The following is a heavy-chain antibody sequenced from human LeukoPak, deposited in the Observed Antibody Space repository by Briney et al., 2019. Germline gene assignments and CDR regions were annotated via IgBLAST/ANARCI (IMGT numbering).Heavy chain of an antibody. CDR3: ARSPYDYVWGSYRSDAFDI. J-gene: IGHJ3*02. Sequence: SETLSLTCAVYGGPFSGYYWSWIRQPPGKGLEWIGEINHSGSTNYNPSLKSRVTISVDTSKNQFSLKLSSVTAADTAVYYCARSPYDYVWGSYRSDAFDIWGQGTMVTVSS. CDR1: GGPFSGYY. D-gene: IGHD3-16*02. V-gene: IGHV4-34*01. CDR2: INHSGST.